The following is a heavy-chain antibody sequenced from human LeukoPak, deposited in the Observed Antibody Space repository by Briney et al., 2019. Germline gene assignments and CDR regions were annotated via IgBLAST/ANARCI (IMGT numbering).Heavy chain of an antibody. CDR3: AKDRGLTTVVTPGYFQH. CDR2: ISYDGSNK. D-gene: IGHD4-23*01. V-gene: IGHV3-30*18. J-gene: IGHJ1*01. CDR1: GFTFSSYG. Sequence: PGRPLRLSCAASGFTFSSYGMHWVRQAPGKGLEWVAVISYDGSNKYYADSVKGRFTISRDNSKNTLYLQMNSLRAEDTVVYYCAKDRGLTTVVTPGYFQHWGQGTLVTVSS.